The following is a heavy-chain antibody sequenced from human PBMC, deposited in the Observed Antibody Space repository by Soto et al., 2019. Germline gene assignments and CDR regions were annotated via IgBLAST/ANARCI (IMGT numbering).Heavy chain of an antibody. D-gene: IGHD5-12*01. CDR2: ISCGGMNT. J-gene: IGHJ6*02. CDR3: AKRIVAAGCCGWGG. V-gene: IGHV3-30*18. CDR1: AFTFSHYA. Sequence: GRTLRLSCAASAFTFSHYAKHWVHQAPGKGLEWVAVISCGGMNTYYGDCVMGRFSISRDKSKKNLYLQMNSLRVEDTAVYYCAKRIVAAGCCGWGGWGQGNTVTVSS.